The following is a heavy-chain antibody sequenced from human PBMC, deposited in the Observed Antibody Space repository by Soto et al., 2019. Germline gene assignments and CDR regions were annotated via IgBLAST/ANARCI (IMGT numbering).Heavy chain of an antibody. CDR3: VTPTYSSSWYTD. Sequence: WGSLRLSCSASVFTFSSYAMHWVRQAPGKGLEYVSAISSNGGSTYYADSVKGRFTISRDNSKNTLYLQMSSLRAEDTAVYYCVTPTYSSSWYTDWGQGTLVTVSS. CDR1: VFTFSSYA. D-gene: IGHD6-13*01. J-gene: IGHJ4*02. V-gene: IGHV3-64D*06. CDR2: ISSNGGST.